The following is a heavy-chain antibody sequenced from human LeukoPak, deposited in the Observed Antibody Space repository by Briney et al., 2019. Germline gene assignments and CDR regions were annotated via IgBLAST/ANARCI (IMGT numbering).Heavy chain of an antibody. CDR2: INAGNGNT. V-gene: IGHV1-3*01. Sequence: ASVKVSSKASGYTFTSYGISWVRQAPGQRLERMGWINAGNGNTKYSQKFQGRVTITRDTSASTAYMELSSLRSEDTAVYYCARVSSNWRDFDYWGQGTLVTVSS. CDR3: ARVSSNWRDFDY. J-gene: IGHJ4*02. CDR1: GYTFTSYG. D-gene: IGHD6-13*01.